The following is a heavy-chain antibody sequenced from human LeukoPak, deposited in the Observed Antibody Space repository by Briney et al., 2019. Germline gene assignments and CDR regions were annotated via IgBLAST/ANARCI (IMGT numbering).Heavy chain of an antibody. CDR3: AKRVDTSKWYAAFEH. J-gene: IGHJ4*02. CDR1: GFTFSTYG. CDR2: ISYDGSNK. D-gene: IGHD2-15*01. Sequence: PGGSLRLSCAASGFTFSTYGIHWVRQAPGKGLEWVAVISYDGSNKYYADSVKGRFTISRDNSKNTLYLQMNSLRAEDTAVYYCAKRVDTSKWYAAFEHWGRGTLVTVSS. V-gene: IGHV3-30*18.